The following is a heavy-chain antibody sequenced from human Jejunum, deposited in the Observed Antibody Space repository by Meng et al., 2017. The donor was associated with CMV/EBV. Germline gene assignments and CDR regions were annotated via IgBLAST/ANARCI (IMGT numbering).Heavy chain of an antibody. CDR2: IKPNNGDT. V-gene: IGHV1-2*02. CDR3: ARGGAAAGSES. CDR1: GYTFAGYS. Sequence: QVQVVQSGAGVKKPGASVKVSCKASGYTFAGYSLHWVRQAPGQGPEWMGWIKPNNGDTNYAQKYQGRVTMTMDTSISTAYMDLSSLTSDDTAVYYCARGGAAAGSESWGQGTLVTVSS. J-gene: IGHJ4*02. D-gene: IGHD6-13*01.